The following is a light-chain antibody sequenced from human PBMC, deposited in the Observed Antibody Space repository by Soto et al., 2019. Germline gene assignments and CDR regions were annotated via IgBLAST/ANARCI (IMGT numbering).Light chain of an antibody. J-gene: IGKJ2*01. CDR2: DAS. CDR3: QQSDSTPYT. Sequence: DSQMTQSPSSLSASVGDRFTITFLASQTITTYLNWYQQKPGKAPSLLIYDASSLLSGVPSRFSGSGSGTDFTLTIASLQPEDFSTYYCQQSDSTPYTFGQGTKVDIK. V-gene: IGKV1-39*01. CDR1: QTITTY.